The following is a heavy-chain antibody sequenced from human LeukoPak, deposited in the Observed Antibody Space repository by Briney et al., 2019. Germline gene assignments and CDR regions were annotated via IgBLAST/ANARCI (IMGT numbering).Heavy chain of an antibody. D-gene: IGHD6-13*01. CDR2: IYYSGST. V-gene: IGHV4-61*08. CDR3: ARGGSSSWSPWFDP. J-gene: IGHJ5*02. CDR1: GDSISSGDYY. Sequence: SETLSLTCTVSGDSISSGDYYWSWIRQPPGKGLEWIGYIYYSGSTNYNPSLKSRVTISVDTSKNQFSLKLSSVTAAVTAVYYCARGGSSSWSPWFDPWGQGTLVTVSS.